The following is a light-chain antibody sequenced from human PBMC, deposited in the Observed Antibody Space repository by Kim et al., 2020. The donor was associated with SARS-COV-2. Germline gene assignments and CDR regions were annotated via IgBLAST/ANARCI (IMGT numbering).Light chain of an antibody. CDR3: LVWASTTV. Sequence: SYELTQPLSVSVALGQTARITCGGHNIGNKNVHWYQQKPGQAPVLVIYMDTNRPSGIPERFSGSNSGNTATLTISRAQAGVVAGYSSLVWASTTVLGGG. CDR2: MDT. V-gene: IGLV3-9*01. CDR1: NIGNKN. J-gene: IGLJ2*01.